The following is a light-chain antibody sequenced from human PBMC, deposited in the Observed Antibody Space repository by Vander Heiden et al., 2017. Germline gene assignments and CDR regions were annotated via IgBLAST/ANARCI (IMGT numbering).Light chain of an antibody. CDR1: NIGSKN. V-gene: IGLV3-9*01. CDR2: RDS. CDR3: QVWDSSNVV. J-gene: IGLJ2*01. Sequence: SYELTRPLSGSVALGQTARITCGGNNIGSKNVHWYQQKPGQAPVLVIYRDSNRPSGIPERFSGSNSGNTATLTISRAQAGDEADYYCQVWDSSNVVFGGGTKLTVL.